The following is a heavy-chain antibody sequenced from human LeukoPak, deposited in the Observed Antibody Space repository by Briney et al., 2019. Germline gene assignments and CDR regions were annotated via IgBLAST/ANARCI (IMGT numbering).Heavy chain of an antibody. CDR1: GFTFDDYA. D-gene: IGHD2/OR15-2a*01. CDR2: ISWNSGNI. J-gene: IGHJ3*02. V-gene: IGHV3-9*03. CDR3: AKDRSYSNLSGGAFDI. Sequence: GRSLRLSCAASGFTFDDYAMHWVRQAPGKGLEWVSGISWNSGNIGYADSVTGRFTISRDNAKNSLYLQMNSLRAEDMALYYCAKDRSYSNLSGGAFDIWGQGTMVTVSS.